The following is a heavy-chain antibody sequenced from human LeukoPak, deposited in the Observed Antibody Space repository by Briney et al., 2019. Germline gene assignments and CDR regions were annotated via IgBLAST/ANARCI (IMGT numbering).Heavy chain of an antibody. CDR3: ARVAVPAPTYYYYYMDV. CDR1: GGSTSTVNW. V-gene: IGHV4-4*02. CDR2: IYHSGST. D-gene: IGHD2-2*01. Sequence: SETLSLTCAVSGGSTSTVNWWSWVRQPPGKGLEWIGEIYHSGSTNYNPSLKSRVTISVDKSKNQFSLKLSSVTAADTAVYYCARVAVPAPTYYYYYMDVWGEGTTVTVSS. J-gene: IGHJ6*03.